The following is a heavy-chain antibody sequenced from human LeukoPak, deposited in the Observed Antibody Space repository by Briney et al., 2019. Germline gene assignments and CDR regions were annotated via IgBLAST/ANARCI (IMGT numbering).Heavy chain of an antibody. V-gene: IGHV4-59*08. Sequence: SETLSLTCTVSGGSISTYYWSWIRQPPGKGLEWIGYIYYSGSTSYNPSLKSRVTISVDTSKNQFSLKLSSVTAADTAVYYCARGGDGYFDYWGQGTLVSVSS. CDR1: GGSISTYY. CDR3: ARGGDGYFDY. J-gene: IGHJ4*02. CDR2: IYYSGST. D-gene: IGHD4-17*01.